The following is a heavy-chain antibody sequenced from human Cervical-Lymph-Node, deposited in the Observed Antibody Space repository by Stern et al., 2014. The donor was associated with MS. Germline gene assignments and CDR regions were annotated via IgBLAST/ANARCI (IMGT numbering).Heavy chain of an antibody. J-gene: IGHJ4*02. Sequence: QLKLQESGPGLVKPSETLSLTCTVSGGSISSNYWSWIRQPPGKGLEWIGYIYYSGSTNYNPSLKSRVSISVDTSKNQFSLKLSSVTAADTAVYYCARGGHSPLDFWGQGTLVTVSS. CDR1: GGSISSNY. CDR2: IYYSGST. V-gene: IGHV4-59*01. D-gene: IGHD3-10*01. CDR3: ARGGHSPLDF.